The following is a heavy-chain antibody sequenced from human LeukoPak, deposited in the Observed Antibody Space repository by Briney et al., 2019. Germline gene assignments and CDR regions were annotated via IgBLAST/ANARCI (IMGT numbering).Heavy chain of an antibody. D-gene: IGHD5-18*01. CDR2: INSDGRST. J-gene: IGHJ3*02. Sequence: GGSLRLSCAASGFTFSISWMPWVRQAPGKGLAWVSHINSDGRSTDYADSVRGRFTISRDNAKNTLYLQMNSLRAEDTAVYYCAKDLWIQLWLRPLDAFDIWGQGTMVTVSS. V-gene: IGHV3-74*01. CDR3: AKDLWIQLWLRPLDAFDI. CDR1: GFTFSISW.